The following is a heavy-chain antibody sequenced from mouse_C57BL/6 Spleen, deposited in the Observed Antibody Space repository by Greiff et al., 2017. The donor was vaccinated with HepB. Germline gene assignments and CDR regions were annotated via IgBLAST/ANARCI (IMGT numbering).Heavy chain of an antibody. CDR1: GFTFSDYY. Sequence: EVKLMESEGGLVQPGSSMKLSCTASGFTFSDYYMAWVRQVPEKGLEWVANINYDGSSTYYLDSLTSRFIISRDNAKNIQYLKMSSLKSEDTATYYGARDRSGTRAMDYWGKGTTVTVSS. J-gene: IGHJ4*01. V-gene: IGHV5-16*01. D-gene: IGHD1-3*01. CDR3: ARDRSGTRAMDY. CDR2: INYDGSST.